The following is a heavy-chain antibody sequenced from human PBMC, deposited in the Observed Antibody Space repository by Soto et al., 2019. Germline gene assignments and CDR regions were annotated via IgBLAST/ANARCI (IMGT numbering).Heavy chain of an antibody. CDR3: ATTSPPDYGDSRDYYYGMDV. J-gene: IGHJ6*02. CDR2: ISGSGGST. V-gene: IGHV3-23*01. CDR1: GFTFSSYA. D-gene: IGHD4-17*01. Sequence: GGSLRLSCAASGFTFSSYAMSWVRQAPRKGLEWVSAISGSGGSTYYADSVKGRFTISRDNSKNTLYLQMNSLRAEDTAVYYCATTSPPDYGDSRDYYYGMDVWGQGTTVTVSS.